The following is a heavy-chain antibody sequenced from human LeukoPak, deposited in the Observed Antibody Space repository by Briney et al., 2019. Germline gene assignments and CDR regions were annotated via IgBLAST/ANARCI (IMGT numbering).Heavy chain of an antibody. Sequence: PSETLSLTCAVSGGSISSGGYSWSWIRQPPGKGLEWIGYIYHSGSTYYNPSLKSRVTISVDRSKNQFSLKLSSVTAADTAVYYCARAPYYYDSSGYFDYWGQGTLVTVSS. CDR1: GGSISSGGYS. CDR3: ARAPYYYDSSGYFDY. CDR2: IYHSGST. V-gene: IGHV4-30-2*01. J-gene: IGHJ4*02. D-gene: IGHD3-22*01.